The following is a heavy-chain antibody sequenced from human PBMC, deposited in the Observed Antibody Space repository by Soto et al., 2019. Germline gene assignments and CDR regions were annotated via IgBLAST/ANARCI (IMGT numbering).Heavy chain of an antibody. Sequence: PGGSLRLSCAASEFTFSSYAMSWVRQAPGKGLEWVSTISGSGGSTYYTDSVKGRFTISRDNSKNTLYLQMPSLRAEDTAVYYCARTDPYYYCYMDVWGKGTTVTVSS. D-gene: IGHD1-1*01. CDR1: EFTFSSYA. CDR3: ARTDPYYYCYMDV. J-gene: IGHJ6*03. CDR2: ISGSGGST. V-gene: IGHV3-23*01.